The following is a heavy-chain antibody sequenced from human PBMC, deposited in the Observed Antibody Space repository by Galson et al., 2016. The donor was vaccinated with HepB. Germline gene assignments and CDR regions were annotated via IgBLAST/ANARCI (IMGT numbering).Heavy chain of an antibody. J-gene: IGHJ4*02. CDR3: ARQVLYGDPYFYD. CDR1: GFAFSRYG. D-gene: IGHD2-21*02. V-gene: IGHV3-30-3*01. CDR2: MSYDGNDK. Sequence: SLRLSCAGSGFAFSRYGFHWVRQAPGKGPEWVAFMSYDGNDKYYADSVKGRFTVSRDDSKNSFFLQLNSLSIEDTAVYYCARQVLYGDPYFYDWGQGTLVTASS.